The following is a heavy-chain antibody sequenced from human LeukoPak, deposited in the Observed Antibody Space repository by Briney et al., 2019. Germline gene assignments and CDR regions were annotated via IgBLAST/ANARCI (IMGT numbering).Heavy chain of an antibody. D-gene: IGHD3-3*01. CDR1: GGSISSSSYY. CDR2: IYYSGST. J-gene: IGHJ4*02. Sequence: KPSETLSLTCTVSGGSISSSSYYWGWIRQPPGKGLEWIGSIYYSGSTYYNPSLKSRVIISVDTSKNQFSLKLSSVTAADTAVYYCARAILSGYPDSWGQGTLVIVFS. V-gene: IGHV4-39*07. CDR3: ARAILSGYPDS.